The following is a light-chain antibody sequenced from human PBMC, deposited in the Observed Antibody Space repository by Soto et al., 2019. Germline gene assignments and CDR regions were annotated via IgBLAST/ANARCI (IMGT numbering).Light chain of an antibody. J-gene: IGKJ5*01. CDR1: QGVSSSY. CDR2: GAS. CDR3: QQYGSSPGVT. Sequence: EIVVTPAPGTPSLSSGERATLSCRASQGVSSSYLAWYQQKPGQAPRLLIYGASSRATGIPDRFSGSGSGTDFTLTISRLEPEDFAVYYCQQYGSSPGVTFGQGTRLEIK. V-gene: IGKV3-20*01.